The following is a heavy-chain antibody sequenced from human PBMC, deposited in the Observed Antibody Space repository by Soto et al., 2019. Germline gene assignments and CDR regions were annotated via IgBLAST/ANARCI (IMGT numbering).Heavy chain of an antibody. V-gene: IGHV2-70*11. Sequence: GSGPTLVNPTQTLTLTCTFSGFSLSTSGMGVSWIRQPPGKSLEWLARIDWDDDKYYSTSLKTRLTISKDTSKNQVVLTMTNMDPVDTATYYCARMKYYYDSSDANWSVYYFDYWGQGTLVTLSS. CDR2: IDWDDDK. D-gene: IGHD3-22*01. CDR3: ARMKYYYDSSDANWSVYYFDY. CDR1: GFSLSTSGMG. J-gene: IGHJ4*02.